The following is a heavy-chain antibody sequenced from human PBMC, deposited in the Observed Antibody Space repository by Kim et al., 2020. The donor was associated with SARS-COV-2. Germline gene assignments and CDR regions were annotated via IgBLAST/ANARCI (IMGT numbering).Heavy chain of an antibody. CDR1: GGSISSYY. CDR3: AREVYGSGNFDS. D-gene: IGHD3-10*01. Sequence: SETLSLTCTVSGGSISSYYWSWIRQPPEKGLEWIGYIYYSGSTNYNPSLKSRVTISVDTSKNQFSLKLSSVTAADTAVYYCAREVYGSGNFDSWGQGTLVTVSS. CDR2: IYYSGST. J-gene: IGHJ4*02. V-gene: IGHV4-59*01.